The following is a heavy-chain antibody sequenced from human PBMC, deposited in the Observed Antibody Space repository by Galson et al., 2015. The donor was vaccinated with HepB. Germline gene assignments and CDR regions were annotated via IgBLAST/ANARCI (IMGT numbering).Heavy chain of an antibody. J-gene: IGHJ4*02. Sequence: SLRLSCAASGFTFRVYYMSWIRQAPGKGLEWVSYISDSGTTIKYADSVKGRFTISRDNAKNSLYLQMNSLKASDTAMYYCAAGSNFLIAVAGDYFDYWGQGTLVTVSS. CDR3: AAGSNFLIAVAGDYFDY. D-gene: IGHD6-19*01. CDR2: ISDSGTTI. CDR1: GFTFRVYY. V-gene: IGHV3-11*01.